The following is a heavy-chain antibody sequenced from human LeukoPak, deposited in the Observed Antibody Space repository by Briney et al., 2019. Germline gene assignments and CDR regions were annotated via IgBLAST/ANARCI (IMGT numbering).Heavy chain of an antibody. V-gene: IGHV3-33*01. CDR1: GFTFSSYG. CDR3: ARDPSPGYDLWDY. D-gene: IGHD3-3*01. CDR2: IWYDGSNK. J-gene: IGHJ4*02. Sequence: PGGSLRLSCAASGFTFSSYGMHWVRQAPGKGLEWVAVIWYDGSNKYYADSVKGRFTISRDNSKNTLYLQMNSLRAEDTAVYYCARDPSPGYDLWDYWGQGTLVTVSS.